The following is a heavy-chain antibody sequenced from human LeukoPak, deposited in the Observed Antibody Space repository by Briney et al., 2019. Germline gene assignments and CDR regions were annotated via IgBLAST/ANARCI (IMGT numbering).Heavy chain of an antibody. D-gene: IGHD2-2*01. Sequence: ASVKVSCKASGYTFTSYGISWVPQAPVQGLEWVGWICAYNGNTNYAKKLQGRVTMATDTSTSTAYMELRSLRSDGSAVYCGERHQGDYSITRFSGLWFEPWGQGTLVTVSS. CDR1: GYTFTSYG. J-gene: IGHJ5*02. CDR2: ICAYNGNT. CDR3: ERHQGDYSITRFSGLWFEP. V-gene: IGHV1-18*01.